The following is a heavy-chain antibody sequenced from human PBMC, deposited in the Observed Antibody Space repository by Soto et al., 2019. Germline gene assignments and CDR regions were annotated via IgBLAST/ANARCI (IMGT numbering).Heavy chain of an antibody. D-gene: IGHD3-16*01. V-gene: IGHV5-51*01. Sequence: GESLKISCKGSGYTFTSHWIGWVRQMPGKGLEWMGIIFPGDSDTRYSPSFQGQVTISADKSINTAYLQWSSLRASDTAMYFCVRHGAYFDYWGQGTLVTVSS. J-gene: IGHJ4*02. CDR2: IFPGDSDT. CDR3: VRHGAYFDY. CDR1: GYTFTSHW.